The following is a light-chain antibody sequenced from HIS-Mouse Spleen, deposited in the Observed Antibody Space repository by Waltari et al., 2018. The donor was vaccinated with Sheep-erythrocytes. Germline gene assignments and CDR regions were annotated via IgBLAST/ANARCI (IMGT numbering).Light chain of an antibody. J-gene: IGLJ1*01. CDR1: SSDVGGYNY. CDR3: CSYAGSYNHV. V-gene: IGLV2-11*01. CDR2: DVS. Sequence: QSALTQPPPVSGSPGQSVTISCTGTSSDVGGYNYVPWYQQHPGKAPKLMIYDVSKRPSGVPDRFSGSKSGNTASLTISGLQAEDEADYYCCSYAGSYNHVFATGTKVTVL.